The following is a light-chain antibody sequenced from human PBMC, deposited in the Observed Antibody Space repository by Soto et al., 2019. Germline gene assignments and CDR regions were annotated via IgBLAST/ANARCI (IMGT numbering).Light chain of an antibody. CDR1: RGLSGSY. V-gene: IGKV3D-20*02. CDR2: GAS. J-gene: IGKJ4*01. Sequence: EIVLTQSPGTLSLSPVEIATLSFMASRGLSGSYLAWYQQKPGQAPRLLIYGASSRATGIPDRFSGSGSETDFTLTISSLEPEDFAVYYCQQRSNWPLTFGGGTKVDIK. CDR3: QQRSNWPLT.